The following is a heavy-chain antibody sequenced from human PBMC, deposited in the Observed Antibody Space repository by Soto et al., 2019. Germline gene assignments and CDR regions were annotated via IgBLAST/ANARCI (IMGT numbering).Heavy chain of an antibody. CDR2: INHSGST. J-gene: IGHJ4*02. D-gene: IGHD5-12*01. CDR3: ARVRGGLRFDY. V-gene: IGHV4-34*01. CDR1: GGSFSGYY. Sequence: QVQLQQWGAGLLKPSETLSLTCAVYGGSFSGYYWSWIRQPPGKGLEWIGEINHSGSTNYNPSLKSRVTISVDTSKNQFSLKLSSVTAADTAVYYGARVRGGLRFDYWGQGTLVTVSS.